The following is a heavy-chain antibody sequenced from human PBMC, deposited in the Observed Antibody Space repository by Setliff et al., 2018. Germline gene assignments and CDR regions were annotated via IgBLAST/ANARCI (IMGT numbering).Heavy chain of an antibody. J-gene: IGHJ6*03. V-gene: IGHV1-69*05. CDR2: TIPMFGTT. D-gene: IGHD6-6*01. CDR3: EREGVHSRSSTDYRYYMDV. CDR1: GGTFSSYG. Sequence: SVKVSCKASGGTFSSYGISWVRQAPGQGLEWMGGTIPMFGTTNYARKFQGRVTIITDESTSTAYMQLSSLGPEDTAVYYCEREGVHSRSSTDYRYYMDVWGKGTTVTVSS.